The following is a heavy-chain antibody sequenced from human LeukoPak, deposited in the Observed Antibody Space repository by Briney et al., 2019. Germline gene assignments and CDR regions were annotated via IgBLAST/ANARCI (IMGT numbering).Heavy chain of an antibody. CDR2: ISASGGST. V-gene: IGHV3-23*01. CDR1: GFTFSSYA. CDR3: AKRGPTAYYFDS. Sequence: GGSLRLSCAASGFTFSSYAMSWVRQAAGKGLEGVSAISASGGSTYYADSVKGRFTISRDNSKNTLYLQMNSLRAEDTAVYYCAKRGPTAYYFDSWGQGTLVTVSS. D-gene: IGHD3-10*01. J-gene: IGHJ4*02.